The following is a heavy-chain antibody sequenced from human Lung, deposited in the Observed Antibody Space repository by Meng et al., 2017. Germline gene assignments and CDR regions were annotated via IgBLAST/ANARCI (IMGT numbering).Heavy chain of an antibody. Sequence: QVQLQQWGAGLLKPSETLSLTCGVYVGSVSGYSWSWLRQPPGKGLEWIGEISHSGSTNYNPSLNMRVTISVDTSKNQFSLQLTSVTAADTAMYYCTRAPLPAGIGLKNWFEPWGQGTLVTVSS. CDR2: ISHSGST. V-gene: IGHV4-34*01. J-gene: IGHJ5*02. CDR1: VGSVSGYS. D-gene: IGHD2-2*02. CDR3: TRAPLPAGIGLKNWFEP.